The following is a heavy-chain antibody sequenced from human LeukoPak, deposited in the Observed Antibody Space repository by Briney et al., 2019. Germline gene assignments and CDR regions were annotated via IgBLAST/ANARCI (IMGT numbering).Heavy chain of an antibody. D-gene: IGHD1-26*01. CDR2: IYYSGSS. J-gene: IGHJ5*02. CDR3: ARDSGSYFWFDP. Sequence: SETLSLTCNVPGGSISGYHWSWIRQPPGKGLEWLGYIYYSGSSNYNPSLKSRVTISADTSKNQFSLKLSSVTAADTAVYYCARDSGSYFWFDPWGQGTLVTVSS. CDR1: GGSISGYH. V-gene: IGHV4-59*01.